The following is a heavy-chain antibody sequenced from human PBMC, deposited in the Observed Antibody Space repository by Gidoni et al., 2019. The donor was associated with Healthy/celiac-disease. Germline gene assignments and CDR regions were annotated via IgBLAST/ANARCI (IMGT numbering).Heavy chain of an antibody. D-gene: IGHD3-22*01. CDR3: ASRRGVESSGFGY. Sequence: QVQLVESGGGVVQPGRSLRLSCAASGFTFSSYAMHWVRQAPGKGLGWLAVISYDGSNKSYADSVKGRFTISRDNSKNTLYLQMNSLRAEDTAVYYCASRRGVESSGFGYWGQGTLVTVSS. CDR2: ISYDGSNK. CDR1: GFTFSSYA. J-gene: IGHJ4*02. V-gene: IGHV3-30-3*01.